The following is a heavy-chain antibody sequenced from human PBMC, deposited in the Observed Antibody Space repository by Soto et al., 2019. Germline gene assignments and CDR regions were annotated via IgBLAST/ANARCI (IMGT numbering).Heavy chain of an antibody. J-gene: IGHJ4*02. CDR3: AKDSKGSGWFD. Sequence: PGGSLRLSCAASGFTFSSYAMSWARQAPGKGLEWVSAISGSGGSTYYADSVKGRFTISRDNSKNTLYLQMNNLRAEDTAVYYCAKDSKGSGWFDWGQGTLVTVSS. CDR2: ISGSGGST. CDR1: GFTFSSYA. D-gene: IGHD6-19*01. V-gene: IGHV3-23*01.